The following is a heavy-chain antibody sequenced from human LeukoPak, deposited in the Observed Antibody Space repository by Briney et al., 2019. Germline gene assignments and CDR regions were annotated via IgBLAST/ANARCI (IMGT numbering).Heavy chain of an antibody. CDR2: IYTSGDT. CDR1: GGSISGYY. CDR3: ASGDYGAGSPVMRY. D-gene: IGHD3-10*01. V-gene: IGHV4-4*07. Sequence: PSETLSLTCAVSGGSISGYYWTWIRQPVGKGLEWIGRIYTSGDTKYNPSLKSRVTISVGASNNQFSLKLTSVTAADTAVYYCASGDYGAGSPVMRYWGHGTLVIVSS. J-gene: IGHJ4*01.